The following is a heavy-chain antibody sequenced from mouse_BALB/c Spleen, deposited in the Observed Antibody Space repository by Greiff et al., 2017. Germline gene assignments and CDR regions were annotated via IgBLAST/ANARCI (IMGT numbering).Heavy chain of an antibody. CDR1: GYAFTSYN. V-gene: IGHV1S135*01. Sequence: VQLQQSGPELVKPGASVKVSCKASGYAFTSYNMYWVKQSHGKSLEWIGYIDPYNGGTSYNQKFKGKATLTVDKSSSTAYMHLNSLTSEDSAVYYCAREDDYDGSYFDYWGQGTTLTVSS. D-gene: IGHD2-4*01. J-gene: IGHJ2*01. CDR3: AREDDYDGSYFDY. CDR2: IDPYNGGT.